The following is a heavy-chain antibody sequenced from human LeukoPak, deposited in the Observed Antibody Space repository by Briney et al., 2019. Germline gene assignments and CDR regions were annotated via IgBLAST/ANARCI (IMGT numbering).Heavy chain of an antibody. CDR2: IHHSGST. CDR1: GGSISSGGYY. J-gene: IGHJ4*02. V-gene: IGHV4-30-2*01. D-gene: IGHD3-22*01. Sequence: PSETLSLTCTVSGGSISSGGYYWSWIRQPPGKGLEWIGHIHHSGSTYYNPSLKSRVTISVDTSKNQFSLKLSSVTAADTAVYYCARGSDDSSGSLGYWGQGTLVTVSS. CDR3: ARGSDDSSGSLGY.